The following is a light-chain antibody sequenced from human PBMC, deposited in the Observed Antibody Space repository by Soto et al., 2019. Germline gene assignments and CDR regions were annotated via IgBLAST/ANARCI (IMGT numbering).Light chain of an antibody. CDR2: DVS. V-gene: IGLV2-14*01. CDR3: SSYTSSTPYV. CDR1: SSDVGGYNY. J-gene: IGLJ1*01. Sequence: QSVLTQPASVSGSPGQSITISCTGTSSDVGGYNYVSWYQQHPGKAPKLMIYDVSNRPSGVSNRFSGSKSGNTASLTISGLQAEDEADYYCSSYTSSTPYVFGTGTHLTV.